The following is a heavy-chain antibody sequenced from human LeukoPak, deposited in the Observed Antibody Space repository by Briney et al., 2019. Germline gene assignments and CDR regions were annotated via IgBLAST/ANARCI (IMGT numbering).Heavy chain of an antibody. Sequence: ASVKVSCKASGYTFTNYDISWVRQAPGQGLEWMGWISVYNGNTNYAQKFQGRVTMTRNTSISTAYMELSSLRSEDTAVYYCASRNGGSYLAFDIWGQGTMVTVSS. V-gene: IGHV1-18*01. D-gene: IGHD1-26*01. J-gene: IGHJ3*02. CDR1: GYTFTNYD. CDR3: ASRNGGSYLAFDI. CDR2: ISVYNGNT.